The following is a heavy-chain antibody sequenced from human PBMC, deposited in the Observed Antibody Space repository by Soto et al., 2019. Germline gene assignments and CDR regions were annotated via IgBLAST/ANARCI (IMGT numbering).Heavy chain of an antibody. V-gene: IGHV1-69*13. CDR1: GCTFSSYA. CDR2: IIPIFGTA. D-gene: IGHD6-6*01. J-gene: IGHJ5*02. Sequence: SVKVSCKASGCTFSSYAISWVRQAPGQGLEWMGGIIPIFGTANYAQKFQGRVTITAEESTSTAYMELSSLRSEDTAVYYCARSSSSGVRWFDPWGQGTLVTVSS. CDR3: ARSSSSGVRWFDP.